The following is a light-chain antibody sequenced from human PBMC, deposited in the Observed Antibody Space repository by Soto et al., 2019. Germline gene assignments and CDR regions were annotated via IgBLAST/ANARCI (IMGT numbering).Light chain of an antibody. Sequence: PGERATLSCRASQSVSSNLAWYQQKPGQAPRLLIYGASTRATGIPARFSGSGSGTEFTLTISSLEPEDFAVYYCQQRSNWPPITFGQGTRLEIK. CDR3: QQRSNWPPIT. J-gene: IGKJ5*01. CDR2: GAS. CDR1: QSVSSN. V-gene: IGKV3-11*01.